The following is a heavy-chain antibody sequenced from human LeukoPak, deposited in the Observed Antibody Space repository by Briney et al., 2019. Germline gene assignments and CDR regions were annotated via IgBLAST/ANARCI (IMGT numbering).Heavy chain of an antibody. V-gene: IGHV3-53*01. CDR2: IYRDDTT. CDR3: ARDDYGGKLDI. J-gene: IGHJ3*02. CDR1: GFPVSSNY. Sequence: GGSLRLSCAASGFPVSSNYMSWVRQAPGKGLEWVSVIYRDDTTYYADSVKGRFTIFRDNSKNTLYLQMNSLRDDDTAVYYCARDDYGGKLDIWGQGTVVTVSS. D-gene: IGHD4-23*01.